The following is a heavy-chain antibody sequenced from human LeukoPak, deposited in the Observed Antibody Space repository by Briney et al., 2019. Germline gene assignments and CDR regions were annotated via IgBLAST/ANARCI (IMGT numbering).Heavy chain of an antibody. J-gene: IGHJ6*03. V-gene: IGHV1-18*01. D-gene: IGHD1-7*01. Sequence: ASVKVSCKASGYTFTSYGISWVRQAPGQGLEWMAWITPYNGHTNYAQKLQGRVTMTTDTSTSTAYMELRSLRSDDTAVYYCGRTRFSNIGVELRDYYYYYMDVWGKGTTVTVSS. CDR3: GRTRFSNIGVELRDYYYYYMDV. CDR1: GYTFTSYG. CDR2: ITPYNGHT.